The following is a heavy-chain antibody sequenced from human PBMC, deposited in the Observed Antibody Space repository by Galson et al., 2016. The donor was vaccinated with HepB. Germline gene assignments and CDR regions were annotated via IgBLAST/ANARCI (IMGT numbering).Heavy chain of an antibody. J-gene: IGHJ4*02. D-gene: IGHD2/OR15-2a*01. Sequence: SLRLSCAASGFTYTTYGMSWVRQAPGRGLEWVSVVTGSGVATYYADSVKGRFTISRDNSKSTMSLQMDSLRAEDTALYFCAKGRLSGRWFFFEQWGQGALVAVSS. CDR1: GFTYTTYG. CDR2: VTGSGVAT. CDR3: AKGRLSGRWFFFEQ. V-gene: IGHV3-23*01.